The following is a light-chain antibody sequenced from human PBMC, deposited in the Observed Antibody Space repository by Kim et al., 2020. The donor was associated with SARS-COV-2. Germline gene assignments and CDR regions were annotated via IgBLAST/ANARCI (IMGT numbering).Light chain of an antibody. CDR1: QTISTY. CDR2: AAS. Sequence: DIQMTQSPSSLSASVGDRVTITCRASQTISTYLNWYQQKPGKAPKLLIYAASSLQSGVPSRFSGSGSGTDFTLTINSLQPEDFVSYYCQQTYSAPYTFGQGTKLEI. V-gene: IGKV1-39*01. CDR3: QQTYSAPYT. J-gene: IGKJ2*01.